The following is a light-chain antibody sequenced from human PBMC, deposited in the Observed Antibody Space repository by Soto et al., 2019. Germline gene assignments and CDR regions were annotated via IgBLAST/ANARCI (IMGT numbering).Light chain of an antibody. Sequence: EIVMTQSPATLSVSPGERATLSCRASQRVSSYLAWYQQKPGQAPRLLIFAASTRATGIPARFSGSGSATEFTLTISNLQSEDFAVYYCQQYNNWPVTFGQGTKAAI. CDR2: AAS. V-gene: IGKV3-15*01. CDR3: QQYNNWPVT. J-gene: IGKJ1*01. CDR1: QRVSSY.